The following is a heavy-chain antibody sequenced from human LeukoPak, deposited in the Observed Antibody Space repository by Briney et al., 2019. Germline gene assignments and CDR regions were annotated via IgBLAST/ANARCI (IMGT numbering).Heavy chain of an antibody. J-gene: IGHJ4*02. Sequence: GESLKISCKGSGYSFTSYWIGWVRQMPGKGLEWMGIIYPGDSDTRYSPSFQGQVTISADKSISTAYLQWSSLKASDTAMYYCARLSYSSGYHVVDYWAREPWSPSPQ. CDR3: ARLSYSSGYHVVDY. V-gene: IGHV5-51*01. CDR1: GYSFTSYW. CDR2: IYPGDSDT. D-gene: IGHD3-22*01.